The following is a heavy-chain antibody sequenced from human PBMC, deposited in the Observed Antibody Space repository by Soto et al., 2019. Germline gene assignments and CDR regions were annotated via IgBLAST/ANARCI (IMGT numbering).Heavy chain of an antibody. Sequence: GSSVKLSCKASGYTFTSYGIHWVRQAPGQRLEWMGWINAANGDAKYSQKFQGRVTITRDTSASTAYMELSSLRSEDTAVYYCARDQREISMFHYYHYVMDLSSQGSKVRVS. CDR3: ARDQREISMFHYYHYVMDL. D-gene: IGHD3-10*02. CDR1: GYTFTSYG. CDR2: INAANGDA. J-gene: IGHJ6*02. V-gene: IGHV1-3*01.